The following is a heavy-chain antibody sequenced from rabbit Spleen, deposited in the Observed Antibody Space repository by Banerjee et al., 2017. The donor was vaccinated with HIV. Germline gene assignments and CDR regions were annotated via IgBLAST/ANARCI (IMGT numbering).Heavy chain of an antibody. V-gene: IGHV1S45*01. J-gene: IGHJ4*01. CDR1: GFSFSNKAV. CDR3: ARDLAGAIGWNFYL. D-gene: IGHD4-1*01. CDR2: IYAGSSGNT. Sequence: QEQLMESGGGLVKPEGSLKLSCTASGFSFSNKAVMCWVRQAPGKGLEWIACIYAGSSGNTYYASWAKGRFTISKSSSTTVTLQMTSLTAADTATYLCARDLAGAIGWNFYLWGPGTLVTVS.